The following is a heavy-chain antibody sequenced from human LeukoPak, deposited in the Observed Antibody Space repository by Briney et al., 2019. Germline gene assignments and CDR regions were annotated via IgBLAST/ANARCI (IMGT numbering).Heavy chain of an antibody. Sequence: ASVEVSCKASGYTFTGYYMHWVRQAPGQGLEWMGWINPNSGGTNYAQKFQGRVTMTRDTSISTAYMELSRLRSDDTAVYYCARTKDPMIVVVTHFDYWGQGTLVTVSS. CDR3: ARTKDPMIVVVTHFDY. D-gene: IGHD3-22*01. J-gene: IGHJ4*02. CDR2: INPNSGGT. V-gene: IGHV1-2*02. CDR1: GYTFTGYY.